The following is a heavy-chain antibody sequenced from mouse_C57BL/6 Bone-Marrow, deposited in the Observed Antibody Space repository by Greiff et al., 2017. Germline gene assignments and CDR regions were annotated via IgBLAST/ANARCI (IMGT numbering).Heavy chain of an antibody. D-gene: IGHD2-4*01. Sequence: EVMLVESGGGLVQPGGSLKLSCAASGFTFSDYGMAWVRQAPRKGPEWVAFISNLAYSIYYADNLTGRFTISRENAKNTLYLELSSLRSEDTAMYYCARHNYDYDVGYFDVWGTGTTATVSS. V-gene: IGHV5-15*01. J-gene: IGHJ1*03. CDR3: ARHNYDYDVGYFDV. CDR2: ISNLAYSI. CDR1: GFTFSDYG.